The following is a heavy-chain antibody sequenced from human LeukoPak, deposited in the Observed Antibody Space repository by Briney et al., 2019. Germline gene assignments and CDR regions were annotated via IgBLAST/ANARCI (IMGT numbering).Heavy chain of an antibody. V-gene: IGHV3-48*01. D-gene: IGHD3-9*01. J-gene: IGHJ5*02. CDR2: ISANGGST. CDR3: ASWTDILTGYFDP. CDR1: GITFESRN. Sequence: GGSLRLSCAASGITFESRNMHRLRQVPGKGLEWISYISANGGSTYYADSVKGRFTISRDDGKNSLYLQMNSLRVDDTAIYYCASWTDILTGYFDPWGQGTLVTVSS.